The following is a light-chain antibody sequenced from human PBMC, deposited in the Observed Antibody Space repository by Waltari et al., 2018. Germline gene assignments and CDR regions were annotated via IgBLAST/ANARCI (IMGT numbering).Light chain of an antibody. J-gene: IGLJ3*02. CDR2: RND. Sequence: QSVLSQPPSASGTPGQRVTISCSGTSSNVGSHYVYWYQHLPGTVPKLLIYRNDQRPSGVPDRFAGSKSGTSASLAISGLQSEDESDDYCAVWDDSLIGRVFGGGTKLTVL. CDR3: AVWDDSLIGRV. CDR1: SSNVGSHY. V-gene: IGLV1-47*01.